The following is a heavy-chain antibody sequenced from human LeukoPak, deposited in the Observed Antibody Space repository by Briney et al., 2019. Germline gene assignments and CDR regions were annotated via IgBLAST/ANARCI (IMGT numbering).Heavy chain of an antibody. J-gene: IGHJ5*02. CDR1: GFIVSNYY. Sequence: GGSLRLSCAASGFIVSNYYMSWVRQAPGKGLEWVSVIYTGGTTSYTDSVRGRFTISRDTSKNTVYLQMNSLRAEDTAVYYCARGHGAWGQGTLVTVSS. D-gene: IGHD4-17*01. V-gene: IGHV3-66*01. CDR3: ARGHGA. CDR2: IYTGGTT.